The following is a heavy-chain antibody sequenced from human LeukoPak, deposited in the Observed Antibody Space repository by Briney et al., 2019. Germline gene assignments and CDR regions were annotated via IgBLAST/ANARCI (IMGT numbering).Heavy chain of an antibody. V-gene: IGHV3-33*03. Sequence: GGSLRLSCAASGFTFSSYGMHWVRQAPGKGLEWGAVIWYDGSNKYYADSSKGRFTISRDNCKNTLYLQMNSLRSEDTAVFYCAIEDGSGSNWFDPWGQGTLVTVPS. D-gene: IGHD3-10*01. CDR2: IWYDGSNK. J-gene: IGHJ5*02. CDR3: AIEDGSGSNWFDP. CDR1: GFTFSSYG.